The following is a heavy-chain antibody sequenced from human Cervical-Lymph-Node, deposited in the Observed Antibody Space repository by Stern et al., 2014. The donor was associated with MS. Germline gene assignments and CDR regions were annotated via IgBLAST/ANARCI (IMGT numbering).Heavy chain of an antibody. J-gene: IGHJ5*02. Sequence: VQLVQSGAEVKKPGASLKVSCKISGSALTELSIHWVRQAPGKGLEWLGGFNPEEGKISYAQTFQGRVNMTEDTLTDIVYMELSSLRSDDTAVYYCTTLYDFMSGAFDPWGQGTLVTVSS. CDR2: FNPEEGKI. D-gene: IGHD3/OR15-3a*01. CDR3: TTLYDFMSGAFDP. CDR1: GSALTELS. V-gene: IGHV1-24*01.